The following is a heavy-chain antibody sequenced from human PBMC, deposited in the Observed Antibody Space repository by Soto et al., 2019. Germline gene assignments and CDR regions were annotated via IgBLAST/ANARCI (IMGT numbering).Heavy chain of an antibody. CDR1: GFTFSNYA. V-gene: IGHV3-23*01. Sequence: EVQLLESGGGLVQPGGSLRLSCAASGFTFSNYAMIWVRQAPGKGLEWVSAISGGGTSTYYADSVKGRFTISRDDSKSTRYLQMNSLRVDYTAVYYYSKPLATDFDYWGQGTLVTVSS. CDR2: ISGGGTST. J-gene: IGHJ4*02. CDR3: SKPLATDFDY.